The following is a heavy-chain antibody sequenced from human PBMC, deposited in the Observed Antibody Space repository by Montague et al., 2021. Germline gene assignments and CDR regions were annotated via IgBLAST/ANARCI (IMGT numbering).Heavy chain of an antibody. V-gene: IGHV4-39*01. CDR3: ARHLFSFSDSGTLGYFDY. CDR2: IYYSGST. J-gene: IGHJ4*01. D-gene: IGHD3-10*01. Sequence: SETLSLTCDVSGVSINNNNYYWGWIRQPPGKGLEWIGTIYYSGSTYYNPSLKSRVTISVDTSKNQFSIRLRSVTAADTAVYYCARHLFSFSDSGTLGYFDYWGHGTLVAVSS. CDR1: GVSINNNNYY.